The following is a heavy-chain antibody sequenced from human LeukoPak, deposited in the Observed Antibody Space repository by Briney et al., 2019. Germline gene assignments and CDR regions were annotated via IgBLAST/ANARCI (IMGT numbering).Heavy chain of an antibody. D-gene: IGHD3-3*01. J-gene: IGHJ5*02. CDR2: IYYSGST. Sequence: SETLSLTCTVSGGSISSNSYYWGWIRQSPGKGLEWIGSIYYSGSTYYNPSLKSRVTISVDTSKNQFSLKLSSVTAADTAVYYCARDQTYYDFWSGYYFPNWFDPWGQGTLVTVSS. CDR1: GGSISSNSYY. V-gene: IGHV4-39*07. CDR3: ARDQTYYDFWSGYYFPNWFDP.